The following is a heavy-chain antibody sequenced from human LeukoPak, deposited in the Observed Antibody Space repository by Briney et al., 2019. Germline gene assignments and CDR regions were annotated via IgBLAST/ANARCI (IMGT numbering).Heavy chain of an antibody. D-gene: IGHD2-2*01. CDR1: GYTFTDFY. CDR2: LIPSGGSP. V-gene: IGHV1-46*01. J-gene: IGHJ4*02. CDR3: ARGAYQHPDS. Sequence: ASVKVSCKASGYTFTDFYIHWVRQAPGQGLEWMAKLIPSGGSPSYAQSFQGRVTVTSDTSTSTVHMELSSLRSGDSAVYYCARGAYQHPDSWGQGTLVSVSS.